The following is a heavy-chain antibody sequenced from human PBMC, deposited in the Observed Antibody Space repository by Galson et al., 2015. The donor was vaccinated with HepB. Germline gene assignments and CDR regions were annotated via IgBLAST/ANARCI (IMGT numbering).Heavy chain of an antibody. D-gene: IGHD2-15*01. Sequence: SLRLSCAASGFTFSSYGMHWVRQAPGKGLEWVAVIWYDGSNKYYADSVKGRFTISRDNSKNTLYLQMNSLRAEDTAVYYCAREHCSGGSCYPGYFDLWGRGTLVTVSS. V-gene: IGHV3-33*01. J-gene: IGHJ2*01. CDR2: IWYDGSNK. CDR3: AREHCSGGSCYPGYFDL. CDR1: GFTFSSYG.